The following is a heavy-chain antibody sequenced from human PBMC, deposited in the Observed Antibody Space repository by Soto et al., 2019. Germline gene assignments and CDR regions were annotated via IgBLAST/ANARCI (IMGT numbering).Heavy chain of an antibody. D-gene: IGHD1-26*01. CDR1: GFTFVDYA. Sequence: DVQLVESGGGLIQPGRSLRLSCAASGFTFVDYAMHWVRQPPGKGLEWVSTISWNSGSISYADSVRGRFTISRDNAKNALYLQMNSLRVEDTALYYSAKDHGGGTYFSDTCMDVWGKGTTVTVST. V-gene: IGHV3-9*01. CDR2: ISWNSGSI. CDR3: AKDHGGGTYFSDTCMDV. J-gene: IGHJ6*04.